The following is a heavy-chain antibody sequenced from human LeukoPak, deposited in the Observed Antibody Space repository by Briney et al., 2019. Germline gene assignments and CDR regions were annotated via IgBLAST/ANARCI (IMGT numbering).Heavy chain of an antibody. J-gene: IGHJ4*02. CDR1: GFTFRSYA. CDR2: ISGSGGTT. D-gene: IGHD6-13*01. V-gene: IGHV3-23*01. Sequence: PGGSLRLSCAASGFTFRSYAMNWVRQAPGKGLEWVSAISGSGGTTYYADSAKGRFTISRDNSKNTLYLQMNSLRAEDTAVYYCAKGSSSWYSFTDYWGQGTLVTVSS. CDR3: AKGSSSWYSFTDY.